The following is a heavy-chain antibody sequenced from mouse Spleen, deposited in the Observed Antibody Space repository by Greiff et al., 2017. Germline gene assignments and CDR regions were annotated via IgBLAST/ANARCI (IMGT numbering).Heavy chain of an antibody. CDR1: GYTFTSYW. V-gene: IGHV1-7*01. CDR3: ARRYYFDY. Sequence: QVQLQQSGAELAKPGASVKMSCKASGYTFTSYWMHWVKQRPGQGLEWIGYINPSTGYTEYNQKFKDKATLTADKSSSTAYMQLSSLTSEDSAVYYCARRYYFDYWGQGTTLTVSS. J-gene: IGHJ2*01. CDR2: INPSTGYT.